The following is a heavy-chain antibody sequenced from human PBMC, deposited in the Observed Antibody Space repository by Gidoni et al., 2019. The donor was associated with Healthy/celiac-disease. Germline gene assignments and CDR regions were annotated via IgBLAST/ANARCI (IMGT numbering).Heavy chain of an antibody. J-gene: IGHJ4*02. CDR2: IYYSGST. CDR1: GGSISSYY. V-gene: IGHV4-59*01. Sequence: LVKPSETLSLTCTVSGGSISSYYWSWIRQPPGKGLEWIGYIYYSGSTNYNPSLKSRVTLSVDTSKNQFSLKLSSVTAADTAVYYCARGGVLLFGEPYYFDYWGQGTLVTVSS. D-gene: IGHD3-10*01. CDR3: ARGGVLLFGEPYYFDY.